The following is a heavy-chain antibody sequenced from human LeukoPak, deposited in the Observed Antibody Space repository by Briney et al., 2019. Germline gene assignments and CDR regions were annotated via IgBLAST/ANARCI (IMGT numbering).Heavy chain of an antibody. CDR2: IYYSGST. CDR3: ARVTGYDWESSYDY. Sequence: SETLSLTCAVSGGSISSTNWWSWARQPPGKGLEWIGSIYYSGSTYYNPSLKSRVTISVDTSKNQFSLKLSSVTAADTAVYYCARVTGYDWESSYDYWGQGTLVTVSS. D-gene: IGHD5-12*01. CDR1: GGSISSTNW. J-gene: IGHJ4*02. V-gene: IGHV4-4*02.